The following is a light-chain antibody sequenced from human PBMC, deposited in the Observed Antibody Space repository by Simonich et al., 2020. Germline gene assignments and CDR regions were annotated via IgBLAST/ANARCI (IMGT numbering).Light chain of an antibody. J-gene: IGKJ1*01. CDR1: QSVLYSSNHKNY. CDR2: WAA. CDR3: QQYYSTPRT. Sequence: DIGMTQSPDSLAVSLGERATINCKSSQSVLYSSNHKNYLAWYTKKPGQTPKLLIYWAATRESGVPDRFSGSGSGTDFTLTISSLQAEDVAVYYCQQYYSTPRTFGQGTKVEIK. V-gene: IGKV4-1*01.